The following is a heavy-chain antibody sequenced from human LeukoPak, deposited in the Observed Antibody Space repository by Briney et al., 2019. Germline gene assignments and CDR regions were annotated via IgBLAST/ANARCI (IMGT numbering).Heavy chain of an antibody. J-gene: IGHJ4*02. D-gene: IGHD6-13*01. CDR2: MNPNSGNT. CDR3: AKSSYRQQLRFLDY. Sequence: ASVKVSCRASGYTFTSYDINWVRQATGQGLEWMGWMNPNSGNTGYAQKFQGRVTITRNTSISTAYMELSSLRAEDTAVYYCAKSSYRQQLRFLDYWGQGTLVTVSS. CDR1: GYTFTSYD. V-gene: IGHV1-8*03.